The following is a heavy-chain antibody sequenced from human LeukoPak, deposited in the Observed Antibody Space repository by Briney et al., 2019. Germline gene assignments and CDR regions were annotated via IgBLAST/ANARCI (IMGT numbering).Heavy chain of an antibody. CDR3: ARNRASGTPHFDY. CDR1: RGSISGFY. V-gene: IGHV4-59*08. Sequence: PSETLSLTCTISRGSISGFYWSWIRQPPGKGLEWIGYIYYSGSSNYNPSLKSRVTISVDTSKDQFSLKLSSVTAADTAVYYCARNRASGTPHFDYWGQGLLVTVSS. D-gene: IGHD3-10*01. J-gene: IGHJ4*02. CDR2: IYYSGSS.